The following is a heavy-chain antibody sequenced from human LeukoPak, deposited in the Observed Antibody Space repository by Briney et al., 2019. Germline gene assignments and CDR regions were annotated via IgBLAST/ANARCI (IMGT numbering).Heavy chain of an antibody. CDR3: ARETSGAWDY. Sequence: GGSLRLSCAASGFTFSSYTMNWVRQAPGKGLEWVSYISSSGDTTYYADSVKGRFTISRDNAKNSLYLQMNSLRAEDTAVYYCARETSGAWDYWGQGTLVTVSS. V-gene: IGHV3-48*04. J-gene: IGHJ4*02. CDR1: GFTFSSYT. CDR2: ISSSGDTT. D-gene: IGHD1-26*01.